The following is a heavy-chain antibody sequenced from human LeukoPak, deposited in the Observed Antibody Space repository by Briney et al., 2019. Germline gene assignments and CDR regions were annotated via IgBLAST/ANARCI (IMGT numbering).Heavy chain of an antibody. CDR1: GFTFSDYY. V-gene: IGHV3-11*01. D-gene: IGHD2-2*01. J-gene: IGHJ5*02. Sequence: GGSLRLSCAASGFTFSDYYMSWIRQAPGKGLEWVSYINSSGSTIYYADSVKGRFTISRDNAKNSLYLQMNSLRAEDTAVYYCARDLSEYRSSTSCYFPWFDPWGQGTLVTVSS. CDR3: ARDLSEYRSSTSCYFPWFDP. CDR2: INSSGSTI.